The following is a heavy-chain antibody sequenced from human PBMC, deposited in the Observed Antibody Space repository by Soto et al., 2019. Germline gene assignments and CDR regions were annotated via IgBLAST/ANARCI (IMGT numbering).Heavy chain of an antibody. CDR1: GYTFTSYG. CDR2: ISAYNGNT. J-gene: IGHJ5*02. CDR3: AGGYCSGGSCYSKGPPGLDP. Sequence: GASVKVSCKASGYTFTSYGISWVRQAPGQGLEWMGWISAYNGNTNYAQKLQGRVTMTTDTSTSTAYMELRSLRSDDTAVYYCAGGYCSGGSCYSKGPPGLDPWGQGTLVTVSS. V-gene: IGHV1-18*04. D-gene: IGHD2-15*01.